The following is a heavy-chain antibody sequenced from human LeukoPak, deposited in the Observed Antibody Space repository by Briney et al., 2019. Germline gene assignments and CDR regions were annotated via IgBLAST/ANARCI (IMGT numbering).Heavy chain of an antibody. Sequence: AGGSLRLSCAASGFTFSSYAMSWVRQAPGKGLEWVSYISSSGSTIYYADSVKGRFTISRDNAKNSLYLQMNSLRAEDTAVYYCARGGSDSSGWYRGNYFDYWGQGTLVTVSS. J-gene: IGHJ4*02. CDR1: GFTFSSYA. CDR2: ISSSGSTI. D-gene: IGHD6-19*01. CDR3: ARGGSDSSGWYRGNYFDY. V-gene: IGHV3-48*03.